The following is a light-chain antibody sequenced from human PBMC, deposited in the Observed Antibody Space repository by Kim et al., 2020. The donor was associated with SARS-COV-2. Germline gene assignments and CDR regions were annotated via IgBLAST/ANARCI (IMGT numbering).Light chain of an antibody. Sequence: QRVTTACSGGRSNVGGTNTVNRSQQLPGTAPKLLIYSNSPRPSGVPDRFSGSKSGTSASLAISGLQSEDEADYYCAAWDDSLNGRVFGGGTQLTVL. CDR3: AAWDDSLNGRV. CDR2: SNS. V-gene: IGLV1-44*01. CDR1: RSNVGGTNT. J-gene: IGLJ3*02.